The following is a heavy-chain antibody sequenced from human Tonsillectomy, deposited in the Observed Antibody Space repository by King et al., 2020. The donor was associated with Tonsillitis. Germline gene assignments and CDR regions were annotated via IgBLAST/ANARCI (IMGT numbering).Heavy chain of an antibody. Sequence: QLVQSGGGVVQPGTSLRLSCAASGFAFSIYAIHWVRQAPGKGLEWVAIMSYDGSNKDYADSVKGRFTISRDNSNNTVYLQMKSLRAEDSAVYYCARDGYSSSFDYWGQGTRVTVSS. D-gene: IGHD6-13*01. CDR2: MSYDGSNK. CDR3: ARDGYSSSFDY. V-gene: IGHV3-30-3*01. CDR1: GFAFSIYA. J-gene: IGHJ4*02.